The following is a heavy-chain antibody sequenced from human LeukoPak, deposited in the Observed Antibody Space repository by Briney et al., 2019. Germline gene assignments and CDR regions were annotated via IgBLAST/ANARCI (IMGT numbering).Heavy chain of an antibody. D-gene: IGHD3-16*02. J-gene: IGHJ4*02. Sequence: SETLSLTCTVSGGSISSYYWSWIRQPAGKGLEWIGRIYTSGSTNYNPSLKSRVTMSVDTSKNQFSLKLSSVTAADMAVYYCARDIYDYVWGSYRMAYFDYWGQGTLVTVSS. V-gene: IGHV4-4*07. CDR1: GGSISSYY. CDR3: ARDIYDYVWGSYRMAYFDY. CDR2: IYTSGST.